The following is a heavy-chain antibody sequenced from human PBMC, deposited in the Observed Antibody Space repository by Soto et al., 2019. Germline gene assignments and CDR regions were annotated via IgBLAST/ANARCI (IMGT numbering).Heavy chain of an antibody. CDR2: IIPILGIA. V-gene: IGHV1-69*08. J-gene: IGHJ4*02. CDR3: ARDSYSSSWYYFDY. CDR1: GGTFSSYT. Sequence: QVQLVQSGAEVKKPGSSVKVSCKASGGTFSSYTISWVRQAPGQGLEWMGRIIPILGIANYAQKFQGRVTITADKSTSTAYVELSSLRSEDTAVYYCARDSYSSSWYYFDYWGQGTLVTVSS. D-gene: IGHD6-13*01.